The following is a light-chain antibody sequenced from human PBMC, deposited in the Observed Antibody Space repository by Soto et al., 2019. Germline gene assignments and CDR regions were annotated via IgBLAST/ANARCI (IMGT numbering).Light chain of an antibody. J-gene: IGKJ1*01. CDR1: QSVSSSF. V-gene: IGKV3-20*01. CDR3: QQYGSSPWT. CDR2: GAS. Sequence: EIVLTQSPGTLSLSPGERVTLSCRASQSVSSSFLAWYQQKPGQAPRLLIYGASSRATGVPDRFSGRGSGTDFTLTINRLEPVDFAVYYCQQYGSSPWTFGQGTKVEIK.